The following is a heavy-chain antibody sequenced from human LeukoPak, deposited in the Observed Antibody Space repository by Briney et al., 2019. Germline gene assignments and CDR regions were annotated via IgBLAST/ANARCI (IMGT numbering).Heavy chain of an antibody. D-gene: IGHD1-26*01. CDR1: GFTFSSYW. V-gene: IGHV3-7*01. J-gene: IGHJ4*02. Sequence: GGSLRLYCAASGFTFSSYWMSWVRQAPGMGLEWVANINKDGSETYYVDSVKGRFTISRDNAKNSLYLQMNSLRGEDTAVYYCARSANSGTYNVWGQGTLVTVSS. CDR3: ARSANSGTYNV. CDR2: INKDGSET.